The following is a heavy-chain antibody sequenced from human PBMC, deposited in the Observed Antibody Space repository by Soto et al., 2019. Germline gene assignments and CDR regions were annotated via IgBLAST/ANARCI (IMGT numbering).Heavy chain of an antibody. Sequence: GGSLRLSCAASGFTFSSYWMSWVRQAPGKGLEWVDNIKQDGSEKYYVDSVKGRFTISRDNAKNSLYLQMNSLRTEDTAVYYCARDQGIAAPYYYYYMDVWGKGTTVTVSS. CDR1: GFTFSSYW. CDR3: ARDQGIAAPYYYYYMDV. J-gene: IGHJ6*03. CDR2: IKQDGSEK. V-gene: IGHV3-7*01. D-gene: IGHD6-13*01.